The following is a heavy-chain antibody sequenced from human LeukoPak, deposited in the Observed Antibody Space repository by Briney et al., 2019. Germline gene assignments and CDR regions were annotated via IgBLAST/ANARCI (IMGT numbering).Heavy chain of an antibody. V-gene: IGHV4-59*01. J-gene: IGHJ4*02. CDR3: ARDRGRPYYFDY. Sequence: SETLSLTCTVSGGSISSYYWSWIRQPPGKGLEWMGYIYYGGTTSYSPSLKSRVTIAVDTSKNQFSLKLSSVTAADTVVYYCARDRGRPYYFDYWGQGTLVTVSS. CDR2: IYYGGTT. CDR1: GGSISSYY.